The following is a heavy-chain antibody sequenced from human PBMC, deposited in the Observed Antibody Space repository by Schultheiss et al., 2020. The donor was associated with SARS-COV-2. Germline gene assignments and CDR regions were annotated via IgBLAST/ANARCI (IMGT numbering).Heavy chain of an antibody. Sequence: GSLRLSCTVSGGSISSYYWSWIRQPPGKGLEWIGYIYYSGSTNYNPSLKSRVTISVDTPKNQFSLNLSSVTAADTAVYYCARARSSSSPLYHYYYMDVWGKGTTVTVS. CDR1: GGSISSYY. J-gene: IGHJ6*03. D-gene: IGHD6-6*01. CDR2: IYYSGST. V-gene: IGHV4-59*01. CDR3: ARARSSSSPLYHYYYMDV.